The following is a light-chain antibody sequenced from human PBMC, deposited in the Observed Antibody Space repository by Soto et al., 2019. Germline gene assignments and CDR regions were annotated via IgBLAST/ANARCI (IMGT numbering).Light chain of an antibody. V-gene: IGKV3-11*01. CDR2: DAS. CDR3: RQRAHWPRS. J-gene: IGKJ1*01. Sequence: EIVLTQSPATLSLSPGEIATLSCRASQSVSSNLAWYQQKPGQAPRLLIYDASNRATGIPDRFSGSGSGTDFTLTISSLEPEDFAVYYCRQRAHWPRSFGQGTKVDI. CDR1: QSVSSN.